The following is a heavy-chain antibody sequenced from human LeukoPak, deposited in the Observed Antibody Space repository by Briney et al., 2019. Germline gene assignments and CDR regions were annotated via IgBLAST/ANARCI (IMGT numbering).Heavy chain of an antibody. CDR2: INHSGST. J-gene: IGHJ6*03. Sequence: SETLSRTGAVYGVSFSGYYWSWMRHPPGNGREWSGEINHSGSTNQNPSHKSRVTISVDTSKNEYSLKLSSVTAADTAVYYCARSWYSGSGRTYYMDVWGKGTTVTVSS. CDR3: ARSWYSGSGRTYYMDV. CDR1: GVSFSGYY. D-gene: IGHD3-10*01. V-gene: IGHV4-34*01.